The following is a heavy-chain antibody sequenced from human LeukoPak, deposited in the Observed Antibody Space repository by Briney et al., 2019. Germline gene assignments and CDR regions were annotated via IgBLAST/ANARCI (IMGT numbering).Heavy chain of an antibody. V-gene: IGHV1-69*13. J-gene: IGHJ5*02. Sequence: SVKVSCKASGGTFSSYAISWVRQAPGRGLEWMGGITPIFGTANYAQKFQGRVTITADESTSTAYMELSSLRSEDTAVYYCARDLDSYGYSGWFDPWGQGTLVTVSS. D-gene: IGHD5-18*01. CDR3: ARDLDSYGYSGWFDP. CDR1: GGTFSSYA. CDR2: ITPIFGTA.